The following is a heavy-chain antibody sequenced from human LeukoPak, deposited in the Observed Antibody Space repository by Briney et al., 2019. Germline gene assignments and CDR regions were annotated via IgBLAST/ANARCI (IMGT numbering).Heavy chain of an antibody. CDR3: ARFTYDDYSNSYYIDY. CDR1: GDSISSGFYS. V-gene: IGHV4-61*09. D-gene: IGHD4-11*01. J-gene: IGHJ4*02. CDR2: IYYSGST. Sequence: SQTLSLTCSVSGDSISSGFYSWSWIRQPAGKGLEWIGYIYYSGSTSYNPSLKSRVTMSVDTSKNQFSLKLSSVTAADTAVYYCARFTYDDYSNSYYIDYWGQGTLVTVSS.